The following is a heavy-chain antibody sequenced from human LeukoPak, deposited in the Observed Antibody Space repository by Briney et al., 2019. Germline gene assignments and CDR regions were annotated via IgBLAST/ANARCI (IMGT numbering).Heavy chain of an antibody. D-gene: IGHD5-24*01. CDR3: ATSRWEDS. CDR1: GFTFHYSP. CDR2: ISWYSGSI. V-gene: IGHV3-9*01. J-gene: IGHJ4*02. Sequence: SLRLSFSAPGFTFHYSPVPSVRQARGKGLGWVSLISWYSGSIGYAYSVKGRFTISRDNPKNSLYLPKNSLRAEDTAVYYCATSRWEDSWGQGTLVTVSS.